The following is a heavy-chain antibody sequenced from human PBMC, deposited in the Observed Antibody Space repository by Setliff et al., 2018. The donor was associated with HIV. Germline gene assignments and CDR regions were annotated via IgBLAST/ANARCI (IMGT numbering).Heavy chain of an antibody. D-gene: IGHD2-15*01. CDR2: VYYTGKT. V-gene: IGHV4-31*03. CDR3: ARDLVAAFDI. Sequence: TLSLTCSVSGVSIVSGGFYFSWIRQHPGKGLEWLGSVYYTGKTYYNPSLQSRLTMSADTSKNQLYLKMNSVTAADTAVYYCARDLVAAFDIWGQGTMVTVSS. J-gene: IGHJ3*02. CDR1: GVSIVSGGFY.